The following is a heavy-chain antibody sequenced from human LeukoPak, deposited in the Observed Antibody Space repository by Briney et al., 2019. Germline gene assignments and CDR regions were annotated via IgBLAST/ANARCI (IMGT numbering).Heavy chain of an antibody. CDR2: INPSGGST. V-gene: IGHV1-46*01. CDR1: GYTFVSYG. J-gene: IGHJ4*02. Sequence: SVKVSCKPSGYTFVSYGISWVRQAPGQGLEWMGIINPSGGSTSYAQKFQGRVTMTRDTSTSTVYMELSSPRSEDTAVYYCARDGNDSSGYYYDYWGQGTLVTVSS. CDR3: ARDGNDSSGYYYDY. D-gene: IGHD3-22*01.